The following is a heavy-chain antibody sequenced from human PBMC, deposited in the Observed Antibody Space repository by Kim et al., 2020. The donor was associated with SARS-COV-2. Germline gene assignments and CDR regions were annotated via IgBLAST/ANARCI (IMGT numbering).Heavy chain of an antibody. CDR1: GYTFTSYG. Sequence: ASVKVSCKASGYTFTSYGISWVRQAPGQGLEWMGWISAYNGNTNYAQKLQGRVTMTTDTSTSTAYMELRSLRSDDTAVYYCARDRMTTVIAYGMDVWGQGTTVTVSS. CDR3: ARDRMTTVIAYGMDV. CDR2: ISAYNGNT. D-gene: IGHD4-4*01. J-gene: IGHJ6*02. V-gene: IGHV1-18*04.